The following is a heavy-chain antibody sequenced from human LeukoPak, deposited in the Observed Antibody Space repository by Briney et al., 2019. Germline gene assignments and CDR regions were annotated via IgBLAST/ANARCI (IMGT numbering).Heavy chain of an antibody. CDR2: IYYSGST. J-gene: IGHJ4*02. V-gene: IGHV4-59*01. CDR1: GGSISSYY. D-gene: IGHD6-19*01. Sequence: PSETLSLTCTVSGGSISSYYWSWIRQPPGEGLEWIGYIYYSGSTNYNPSLKSRVTISVDTSKNQFSLKLSSVTAADTAVYYCARGAVAGIDYWGQGTLVTVSS. CDR3: ARGAVAGIDY.